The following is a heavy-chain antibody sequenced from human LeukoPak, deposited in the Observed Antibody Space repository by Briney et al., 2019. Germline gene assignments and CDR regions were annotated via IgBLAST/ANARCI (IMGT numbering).Heavy chain of an antibody. CDR3: ARDKNYYDSSGRRKVTDY. CDR2: ISSSGNTI. CDR1: GFTFSSYE. Sequence: GGSLRLSCSASGFTFSSYEMNWVRQAPGKGLEWVSHISSSGNTIYYADSVKGRFTISRDNAKNSLYLQMNSLRAEDTAIYYCARDKNYYDSSGRRKVTDYWGQGTLVTVSS. D-gene: IGHD3-22*01. J-gene: IGHJ4*02. V-gene: IGHV3-48*03.